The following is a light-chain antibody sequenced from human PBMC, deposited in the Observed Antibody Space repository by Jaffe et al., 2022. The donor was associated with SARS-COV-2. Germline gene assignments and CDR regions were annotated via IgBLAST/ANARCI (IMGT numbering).Light chain of an antibody. CDR2: EVS. CDR1: QSPVSTDGNTY. V-gene: IGKV2-30*01. J-gene: IGKJ1*01. Sequence: DVVMTQSPLSLPVILGQPASISCRSSQSPVSTDGNTYLNWFQQRPGQSPRRLIYEVSRRDSGVPDRFSGSGSGTDFTLKISRVEAEDVGVYYCMQSIHWPWTFGQGTKVEIK. CDR3: MQSIHWPWT.